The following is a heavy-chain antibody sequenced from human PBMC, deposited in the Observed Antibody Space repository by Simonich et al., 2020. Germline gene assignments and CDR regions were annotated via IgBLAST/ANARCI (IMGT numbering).Heavy chain of an antibody. J-gene: IGHJ3*02. CDR1: GYTFPICG. V-gene: IGHV1-18*01. D-gene: IGHD1-1*01. Sequence: QVQLVQSGAEVKKPGASVKVSCQASGYTFPICGISWVRQAPGQVLEWMGWISAYKGNTNYAQKLQGRGTMTTDTSTGTAYMERRSLRADDTAVYYCARSTTGTTAFDIWGQGTMVTVSS. CDR3: ARSTTGTTAFDI. CDR2: ISAYKGNT.